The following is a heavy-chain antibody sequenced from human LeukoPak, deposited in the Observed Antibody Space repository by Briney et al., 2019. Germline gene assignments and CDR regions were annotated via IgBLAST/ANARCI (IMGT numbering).Heavy chain of an antibody. CDR2: ITDTSSHT. CDR1: GFTFSINA. CDR3: AKRPLTGSWFDY. Sequence: GGSLRLSREASGFTFSINAMSWVRQAPGKGLEWVSSITDTSSHTYYTESVKGRFTISRDNSKNTLSLQMNNLRAEDTAVYFCAKRPLTGSWFDYWGPGTLVIVSS. D-gene: IGHD3-10*01. V-gene: IGHV3-23*01. J-gene: IGHJ4*02.